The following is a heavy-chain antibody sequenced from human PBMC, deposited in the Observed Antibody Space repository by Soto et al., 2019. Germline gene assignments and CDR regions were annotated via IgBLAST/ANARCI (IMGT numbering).Heavy chain of an antibody. CDR3: AKANDYDILTGYSGHFDY. CDR1: GFTFDDYA. J-gene: IGHJ4*02. CDR2: ISWNSGSI. Sequence: GGSLRLSCAASGFTFDDYAMHWVRQAPGKGLEWVSGISWNSGSIGYADSVKGRFTISRDNAKNSLYLQMNSLRAEDTALYYCAKANDYDILTGYSGHFDYCGQGTLVTVSS. D-gene: IGHD3-9*01. V-gene: IGHV3-9*01.